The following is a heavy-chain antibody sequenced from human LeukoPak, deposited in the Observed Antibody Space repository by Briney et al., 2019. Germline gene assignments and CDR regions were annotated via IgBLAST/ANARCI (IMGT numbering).Heavy chain of an antibody. CDR3: ARDDLLHRNWFDP. CDR1: GGTFSSYA. Sequence: SVKVSCKASGGTFSSYAITWVRQAPGQGLEWMGGIIPIFGTANYAQKFQGRVTITADKSTSTAYMELSSLRVEDTAFYYCARDDLLHRNWFDPWGQGTLVTVSS. V-gene: IGHV1-69*06. CDR2: IIPIFGTA. D-gene: IGHD3-22*01. J-gene: IGHJ5*02.